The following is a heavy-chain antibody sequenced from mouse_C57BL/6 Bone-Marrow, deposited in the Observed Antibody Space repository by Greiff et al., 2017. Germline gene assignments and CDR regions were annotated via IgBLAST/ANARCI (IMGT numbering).Heavy chain of an antibody. V-gene: IGHV1-9*01. CDR2: ILPGSGST. D-gene: IGHD3-2*02. J-gene: IGHJ2*01. CDR1: GYTFTGYW. CDR3: ATQEGKTAQARDY. Sequence: QVQLQQSGAELMKPGASVKLSCKATGYTFTGYWIEWVKQRHGHGLEWIGEILPGSGSTNYNEKFKGKATFTADPSSNTAYMTLSSLTTEDSAIYYCATQEGKTAQARDYWGQGTTLTVSS.